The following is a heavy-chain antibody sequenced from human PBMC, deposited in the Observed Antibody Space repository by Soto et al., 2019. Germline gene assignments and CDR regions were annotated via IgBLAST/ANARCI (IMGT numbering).Heavy chain of an antibody. CDR1: GGSFTYS. CDR2: IIPIFGTT. Sequence: SVKVSCKASGGSFTYSLSWVRQAPGQGLEWMGGIIPIFGTTHYAQKFQGRVTITADESTKTAYMELSTLRSEDAAVYYCARLHRRGTYGMDIWGQGTTVTVSS. J-gene: IGHJ6*02. D-gene: IGHD5-12*01. CDR3: ARLHRRGTYGMDI. V-gene: IGHV1-69*13.